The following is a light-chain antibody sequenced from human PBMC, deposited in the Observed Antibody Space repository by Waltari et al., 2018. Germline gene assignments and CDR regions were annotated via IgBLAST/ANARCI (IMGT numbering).Light chain of an antibody. CDR1: QNISSSY. J-gene: IGKJ2*01. V-gene: IGKV3-20*01. CDR2: GAS. CDR3: QRYGSSPPYT. Sequence: EIVLTQSPGTLSLSPGERVTLSCRASQNISSSYLAWFQQKLGKAPRLLIYGASRRSTGIPDRFSGSGSGTDFTFTISRLETEDFAVFYCQRYGSSPPYTFGQGTKLEIK.